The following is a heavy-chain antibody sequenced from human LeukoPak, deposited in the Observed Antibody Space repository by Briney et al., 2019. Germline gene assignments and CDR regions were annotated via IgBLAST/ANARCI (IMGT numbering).Heavy chain of an antibody. V-gene: IGHV4-59*12. CDR2: IYYSGST. Sequence: SETLSLTCTVSGGSISSYYWSWIRQPPGKGLEGIGYIYYSGSTNYNPSLKSRVTISVDTSKNQFSLKLSSVTAADTAVYYCARDLMVRGIGFDNWFDPWGQGTLVTVSS. J-gene: IGHJ5*02. CDR1: GGSISSYY. D-gene: IGHD3-10*01. CDR3: ARDLMVRGIGFDNWFDP.